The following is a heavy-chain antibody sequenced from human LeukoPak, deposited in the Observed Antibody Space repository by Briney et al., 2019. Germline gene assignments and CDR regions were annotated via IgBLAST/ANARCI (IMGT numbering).Heavy chain of an antibody. CDR1: GYTFANFA. Sequence: ASVKVSCKASGYTFANFAINWVRQAPGQGLEWMGWINTNTGNPTYAQGFTGRFVFSLDTSVSTAYLQISSLKAEDTAVYYCARDYDILTGGDAFDIWGQGTMVTVSS. CDR2: INTNTGNP. D-gene: IGHD3-9*01. V-gene: IGHV7-4-1*02. J-gene: IGHJ3*02. CDR3: ARDYDILTGGDAFDI.